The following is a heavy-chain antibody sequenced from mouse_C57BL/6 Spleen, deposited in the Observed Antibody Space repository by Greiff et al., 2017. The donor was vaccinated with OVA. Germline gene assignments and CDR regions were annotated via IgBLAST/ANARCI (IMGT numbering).Heavy chain of an antibody. CDR3: ARRGRLDYSNPYYDAMDY. J-gene: IGHJ4*01. Sequence: EVQLVESGGGLVKPGGSLTLSCAASGFTFSDYGMHWVRQAPATGLEWVAYISSGSSTIYYADTVTGRFTISRDNAKNTLFLQMTSLRSEDTAMYYGARRGRLDYSNPYYDAMDYWGQGTSVTVSS. D-gene: IGHD2-5*01. V-gene: IGHV5-17*01. CDR1: GFTFSDYG. CDR2: ISSGSSTI.